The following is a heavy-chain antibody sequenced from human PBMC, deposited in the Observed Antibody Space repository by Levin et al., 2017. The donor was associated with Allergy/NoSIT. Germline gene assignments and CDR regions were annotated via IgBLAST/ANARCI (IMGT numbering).Heavy chain of an antibody. Sequence: GGSLRLSCAASGFTFSNYGVSWVRQAPGKGLEWISTISGPTGNTYYADSVRGRFTSSRDSSKSTLYLQMNSLRAEDTAVYYCAKRVVTTPPYFDYWGQGTLVTVSS. J-gene: IGHJ4*02. V-gene: IGHV3-23*01. D-gene: IGHD2-21*02. CDR2: ISGPTGNT. CDR1: GFTFSNYG. CDR3: AKRVVTTPPYFDY.